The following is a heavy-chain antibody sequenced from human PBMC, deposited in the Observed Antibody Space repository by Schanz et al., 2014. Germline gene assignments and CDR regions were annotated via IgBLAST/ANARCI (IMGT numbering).Heavy chain of an antibody. CDR2: IYSGGST. V-gene: IGHV3-53*01. Sequence: HLVESGGGLIQPGGSLSLSCAASGFTVSDNYMTLVRQAPGKGLEWVSVIYSGGSTYYADSVKGRFTISRDNSKNTLYLQMNRLRAEDTALYYCASERGYSYGYGAFDIWGQGTMVTVSS. CDR3: ASERGYSYGYGAFDI. CDR1: GFTVSDNY. D-gene: IGHD5-18*01. J-gene: IGHJ3*02.